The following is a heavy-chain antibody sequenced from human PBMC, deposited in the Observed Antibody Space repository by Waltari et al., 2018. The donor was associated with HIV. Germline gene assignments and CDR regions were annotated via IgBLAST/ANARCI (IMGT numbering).Heavy chain of an antibody. CDR3: ARGGYNSGFSWFDP. CDR1: GGSFSGFS. J-gene: IGHJ5*02. V-gene: IGHV4-34*01. CDR2: INHSGNS. D-gene: IGHD5-18*01. Sequence: QVQLHQWGAALLKPSETLSLTCGVYGGSFSGFSWTWIRQPPGKGLEWVGEINHSGNSNYNSSLKSRVTISVDSSRKQFSLRLTSLTAADTAVYYCARGGYNSGFSWFDPWGRGTLVTVSS.